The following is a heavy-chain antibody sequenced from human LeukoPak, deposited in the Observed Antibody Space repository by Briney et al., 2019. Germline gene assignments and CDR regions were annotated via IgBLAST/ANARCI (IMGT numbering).Heavy chain of an antibody. Sequence: GGSLRLSCAASGFTFSSYAMSWVRQAPGKGLEWVSAISGSGGSTYYADSVKGRFTISRDNSKNTLYLQMNSLRAEDTAVYYCARLSDLGYSSGWYPGYFDYWGQGTLVTVSS. V-gene: IGHV3-23*01. J-gene: IGHJ4*02. D-gene: IGHD6-19*01. CDR1: GFTFSSYA. CDR3: ARLSDLGYSSGWYPGYFDY. CDR2: ISGSGGST.